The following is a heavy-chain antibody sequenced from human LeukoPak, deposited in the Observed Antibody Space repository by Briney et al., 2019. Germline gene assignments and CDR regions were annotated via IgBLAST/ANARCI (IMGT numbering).Heavy chain of an antibody. D-gene: IGHD2-15*01. CDR3: ARPGLYCSGGSCYPFEN. CDR1: GFTFSSSW. J-gene: IGHJ4*02. V-gene: IGHV3-7*03. Sequence: PGGSLRLFCVASGFTFSSSWMTWVRQAPGKGLEWVANIKQDGRETYYVDSVQGRFTISRDNAKNSLYLQMNSLRVEDTAIYYCARPGLYCSGGSCYPFENWGQGNLVTVSS. CDR2: IKQDGRET.